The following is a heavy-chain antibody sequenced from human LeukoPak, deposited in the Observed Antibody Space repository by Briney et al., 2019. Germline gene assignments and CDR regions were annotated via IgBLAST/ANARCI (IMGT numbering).Heavy chain of an antibody. J-gene: IGHJ5*02. V-gene: IGHV3-49*03. CDR3: YYYGSGSYYNGTHNWFDP. Sequence: GRSLRLSCTASGFTFGDYAMSWFRQAPGKGLEWVGFIRSKAYGGTTEYAASVKGRSTISRDDSKSIAYLQMNSLKTEDTAVYYCYYYGSGSYYNGTHNWFDPWGQGTLVTVSS. CDR2: IRSKAYGGTT. D-gene: IGHD3-10*01. CDR1: GFTFGDYA.